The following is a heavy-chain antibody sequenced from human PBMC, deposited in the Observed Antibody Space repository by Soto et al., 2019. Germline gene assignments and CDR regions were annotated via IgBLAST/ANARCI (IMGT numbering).Heavy chain of an antibody. V-gene: IGHV3-7*04. CDR2: IKQDGSEK. J-gene: IGHJ4*02. CDR1: GFTFGTFA. Sequence: GGSLRLSCAASGFTFGTFAMSWVRQAPGKGLEWVANIKQDGSEKYYVDSVKGRFTISRDNAKNSLYLQMNSLRAEDTAVYYCARDRRSVYYWGQGTLVTVSS. CDR3: ARDRRSVYY.